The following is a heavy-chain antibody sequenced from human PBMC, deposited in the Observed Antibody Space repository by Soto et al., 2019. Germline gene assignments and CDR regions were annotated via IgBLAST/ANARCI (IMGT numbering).Heavy chain of an antibody. CDR1: GYCISIGYY. Sequence: SETLSLTCAVPGYCISIGYYWVWVRHDPGKGLEWIGSIYHSGSTYYNPSLKSRVTISVDTSKNQFSLKLSSVTAADKAVYYCARPRRWLQKGEYYFDYWAREPWSPSPQ. CDR2: IYHSGST. V-gene: IGHV4-38-2*01. D-gene: IGHD5-12*01. J-gene: IGHJ4*02. CDR3: ARPRRWLQKGEYYFDY.